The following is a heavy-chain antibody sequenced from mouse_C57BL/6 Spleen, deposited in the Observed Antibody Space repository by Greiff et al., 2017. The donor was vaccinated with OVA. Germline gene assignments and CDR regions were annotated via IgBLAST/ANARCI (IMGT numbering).Heavy chain of an antibody. D-gene: IGHD2-4*01. CDR1: GYTFTDYY. CDR2: IFPGSGST. Sequence: QVQLQQSGPELVKPGASVKISCKASGYTFTDYYINWVKQRPGQGLEWIGWIFPGSGSTYYNEKFKGKATLTVDKSSSTAYMLLSSLTSEDSAVYVCARSHDYDDGDWYFDVWGTGTTVTVSS. V-gene: IGHV1-75*01. CDR3: ARSHDYDDGDWYFDV. J-gene: IGHJ1*03.